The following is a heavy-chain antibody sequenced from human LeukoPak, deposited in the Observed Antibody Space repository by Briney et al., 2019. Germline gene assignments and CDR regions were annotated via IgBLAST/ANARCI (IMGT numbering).Heavy chain of an antibody. V-gene: IGHV4-34*01. CDR3: ARRRGGVITIRYFDY. J-gene: IGHJ4*02. CDR2: INHSGST. D-gene: IGHD3-10*01. CDR1: GGSISSYY. Sequence: SETLSLTCTVSGGSISSYYWSWIRQPPGKGLEWIGEINHSGSTNYNPSLKSRVTISVDTSKNQFSLKLSSVTAADTAVYYCARRRGGVITIRYFDYWGQGTLVTVSS.